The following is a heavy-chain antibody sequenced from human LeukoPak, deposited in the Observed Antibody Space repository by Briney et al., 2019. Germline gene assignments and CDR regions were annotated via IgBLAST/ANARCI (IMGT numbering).Heavy chain of an antibody. CDR1: GGSISSGDYY. CDR2: IYYSGIT. V-gene: IGHV4-39*02. Sequence: SETLSLTCTVSGGSISSGDYYWSWIRQTPRKGLEYMGSIYYSGITYHNPSLKSRVTISVDTSKNHVSLKLSSVTAADTAVYYCSPNLGAFDIWGQGTMVTVSS. J-gene: IGHJ3*02. CDR3: SPNLGAFDI.